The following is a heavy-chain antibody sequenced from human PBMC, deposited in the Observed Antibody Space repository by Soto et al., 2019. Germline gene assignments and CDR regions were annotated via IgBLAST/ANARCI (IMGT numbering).Heavy chain of an antibody. CDR3: AAPPRY. D-gene: IGHD6-6*01. V-gene: IGHV4-59*01. J-gene: IGHJ4*02. CDR1: GGSISPYY. Sequence: PSETLSLTCTVSGGSISPYYWSWIRQPPGKGLEWIGYIYDSGSTNYNPSLKSRVTISVDTSKNQFSLKLTSVTAADTAVYYCAAPPRYWGQGTLVTVSS. CDR2: IYDSGST.